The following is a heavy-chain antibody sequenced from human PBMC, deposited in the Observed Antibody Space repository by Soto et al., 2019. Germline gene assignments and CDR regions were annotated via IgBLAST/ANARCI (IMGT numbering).Heavy chain of an antibody. CDR2: IYATWTT. Sequence: SKALCLTGTVAGASISGFYWSWIRRSAGKGLEWIGRIYATWTTDYNPSLKSRVMMSVDTSKKQFSLKLRSVTAADTAVYYCVRDGTKTLRDWFDPCGQGISVTVSS. J-gene: IGHJ5*02. CDR3: VRDGTKTLRDWFDP. CDR1: GASISGFY. D-gene: IGHD1-1*01. V-gene: IGHV4-4*07.